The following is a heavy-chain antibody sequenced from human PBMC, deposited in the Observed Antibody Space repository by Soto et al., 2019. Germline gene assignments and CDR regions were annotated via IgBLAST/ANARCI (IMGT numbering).Heavy chain of an antibody. CDR3: ARDRETSNWFDP. J-gene: IGHJ5*02. V-gene: IGHV1-2*02. Sequence: GASVKVSCKASGYTFTGYYMHWVRQAPGQGLEWMGWINPNSGGTNYAQKFQGRVTMTRDTSISTAYMELSRLRPDDTAVYYCARDRETSNWFDPWGQGTLVTVSS. CDR1: GYTFTGYY. D-gene: IGHD1-7*01. CDR2: INPNSGGT.